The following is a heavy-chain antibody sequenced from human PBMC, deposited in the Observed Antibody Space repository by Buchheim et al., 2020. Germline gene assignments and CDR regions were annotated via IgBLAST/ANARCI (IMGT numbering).Heavy chain of an antibody. CDR3: ARPGSGWPHNWFDA. J-gene: IGHJ5*02. CDR2: IYYSGST. Sequence: QLQLQESGPGLVKPSETLSLTCTVSGGSVSSNTYYWGWIRQPPGKGLEWIGSIYYSGSTYYNPSLKSRVTISVDPSKNQFSLKLTSVTAADTAVYYCARPGSGWPHNWFDAWGQGTL. D-gene: IGHD6-19*01. CDR1: GGSVSSNTYY. V-gene: IGHV4-39*01.